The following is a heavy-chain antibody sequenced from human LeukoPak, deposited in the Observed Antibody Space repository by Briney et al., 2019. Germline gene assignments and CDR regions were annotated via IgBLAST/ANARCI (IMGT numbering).Heavy chain of an antibody. CDR3: ARDSVTAMGMGLLDY. J-gene: IGHJ4*02. V-gene: IGHV3-21*01. D-gene: IGHD5-18*01. Sequence: GGSLRLSCAASGFTFSSYSMNWVRQAPGKGLEWVSSISSSSSYIYYADSVKGRFTISRDNAKNSLYLQMNSLRAEDTAVYYCARDSVTAMGMGLLDYWGQGTLVTVSS. CDR1: GFTFSSYS. CDR2: ISSSSSYI.